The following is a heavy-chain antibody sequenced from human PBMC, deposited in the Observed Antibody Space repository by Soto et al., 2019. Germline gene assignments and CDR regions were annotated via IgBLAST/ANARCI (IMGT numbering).Heavy chain of an antibody. CDR2: IYYSGST. V-gene: IGHV4-59*01. J-gene: IGHJ4*02. D-gene: IGHD3-9*01. Sequence: PSETLSLTCTVSGGSISSYYWSWIRQPPGKGLEWIGYIYYSGSTNYNPSLKSRVTISVDTSKNQFSLKLSSVTAADTAVYYCARDYGGHYDILTGYSTKGYFDYWGQGTLVTVSS. CDR3: ARDYGGHYDILTGYSTKGYFDY. CDR1: GGSISSYY.